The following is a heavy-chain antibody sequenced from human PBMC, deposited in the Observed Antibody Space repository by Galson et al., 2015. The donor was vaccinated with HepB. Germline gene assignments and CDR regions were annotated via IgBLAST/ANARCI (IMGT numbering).Heavy chain of an antibody. CDR1: GFTFSGIA. Sequence: SLRLSCAASGFTFSGIAMNWVGQAPGKGLEWVSGISGSGGSSDYAHSVKGRFTISRDNSENTLYLQMNSLRAEDTAVYYCAKGLPSQLDNYFDYWGQGTLVTVS. D-gene: IGHD2-21*02. CDR3: AKGLPSQLDNYFDY. V-gene: IGHV3-23*01. J-gene: IGHJ4*02. CDR2: ISGSGGSS.